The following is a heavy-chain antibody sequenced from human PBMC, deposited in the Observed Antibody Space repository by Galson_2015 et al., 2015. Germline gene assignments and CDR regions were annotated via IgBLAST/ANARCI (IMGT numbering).Heavy chain of an antibody. CDR1: GGTFSSYA. CDR3: ARDSVVVVPAARVQYYYYYYYYMDV. Sequence: SVKVSCKASGGTFSSYAISWVRQAPGQGLEWMGIINPSGGSTSYAQKFQGRVTMTRDTSTSTVYMELSSLRSEDTAVYYCARDSVVVVPAARVQYYYYYYYYMDVWGKWTTVTVSS. CDR2: INPSGGST. D-gene: IGHD2-2*01. J-gene: IGHJ6*03. V-gene: IGHV1-46*01.